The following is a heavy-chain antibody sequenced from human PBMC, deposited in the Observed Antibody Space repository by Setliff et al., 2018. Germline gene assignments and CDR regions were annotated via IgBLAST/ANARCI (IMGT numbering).Heavy chain of an antibody. CDR3: GRGRFYYDDNDFS. D-gene: IGHD3-22*01. CDR1: GGSVSSGSYY. CDR2: IYTRGSA. V-gene: IGHV4-61*09. J-gene: IGHJ4*02. Sequence: KPSETLSLTCTVSGGSVSSGSYYWAWIRQPAGKGLEWIGHIYTRGSANYNLSLKSRVTISTDASKNQFSLTLTSVTAADTAMYYCGRGRFYYDDNDFSWGQGTLVTVSS.